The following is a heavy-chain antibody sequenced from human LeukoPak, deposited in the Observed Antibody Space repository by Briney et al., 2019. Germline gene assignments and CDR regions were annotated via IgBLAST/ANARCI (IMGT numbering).Heavy chain of an antibody. CDR2: INGGGGST. J-gene: IGHJ6*03. CDR1: GFTFSSYA. CDR3: AREMVRGVIDYYYYMDV. V-gene: IGHV3-23*01. D-gene: IGHD3-10*01. Sequence: GGSLRLSCGVSGFTFSSYAMNWVRQAPGKGLEWVSAINGGGGSTYYADSVKGRFTISRDNAKNSLYLQMNSLRAEDTAVYYCAREMVRGVIDYYYYMDVWGKGTTVTISS.